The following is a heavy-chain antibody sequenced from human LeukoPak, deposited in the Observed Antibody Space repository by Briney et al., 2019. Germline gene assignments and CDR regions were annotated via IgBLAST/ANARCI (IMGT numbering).Heavy chain of an antibody. D-gene: IGHD3-22*01. Sequence: ASVKVSCKASGYTFTGYYMHWVRQAPGQGLEWMGWINPNSGGTNYAQKFQGRVTMTRDTSISTAYMELSRLRSDDTAVYYCARLRETYYYDSSGYYYFDYYFDYWGQGTLVTVSS. CDR2: INPNSGGT. CDR3: ARLRETYYYDSSGYYYFDYYFDY. J-gene: IGHJ4*02. V-gene: IGHV1-2*02. CDR1: GYTFTGYY.